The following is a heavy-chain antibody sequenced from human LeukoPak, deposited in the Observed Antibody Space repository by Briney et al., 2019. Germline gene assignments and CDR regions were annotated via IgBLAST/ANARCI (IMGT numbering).Heavy chain of an antibody. J-gene: IGHJ5*02. CDR3: STGRLGT. V-gene: IGHV3-15*01. Sequence: GGSLRLSCAASGFSFSNAWMSWVRQAPGKGLEWVGLVKSKTDGGTTDYAAPVEGRFTISRDDSKNTLYLHMNSLTTEDTAVYYCSTGRLGTWGQGTLVTVSS. D-gene: IGHD1-26*01. CDR2: VKSKTDGGTT. CDR1: GFSFSNAW.